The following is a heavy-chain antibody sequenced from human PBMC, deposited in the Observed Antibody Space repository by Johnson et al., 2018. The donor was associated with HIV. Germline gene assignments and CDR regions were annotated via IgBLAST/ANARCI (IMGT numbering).Heavy chain of an antibody. V-gene: IGHV3-74*01. J-gene: IGHJ3*02. D-gene: IGHD1-14*01. CDR1: GFTFSSYA. CDR2: INSDRSST. CDR3: ARDPSRGPRIRPRTLGAFDI. Sequence: VQLVESGGGLVQPGGSLRLSCAASGFTFSSYAMSWVRQAPGKGLEWVSRINSDRSSTSYADSVKGRFTISSHNSKNPLYLQMSSRRAEDTAVYYCARDPSRGPRIRPRTLGAFDIWGQGTMVTVSS.